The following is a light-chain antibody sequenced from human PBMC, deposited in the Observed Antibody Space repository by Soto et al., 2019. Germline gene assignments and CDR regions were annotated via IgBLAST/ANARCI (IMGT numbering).Light chain of an antibody. CDR1: QDVSTN. J-gene: IGKJ2*03. V-gene: IGKV3-15*01. CDR3: QQHNNWPPYS. Sequence: ETVMTQSPDTLSGSPGDSATLSCRASQDVSTNLAWFHQKPGKTPRLVLYDASKRATGIPARFSGSGSGRHVTLTISSLQYADFGVSYCQQHNNWPPYSFGQGTKVEIK. CDR2: DAS.